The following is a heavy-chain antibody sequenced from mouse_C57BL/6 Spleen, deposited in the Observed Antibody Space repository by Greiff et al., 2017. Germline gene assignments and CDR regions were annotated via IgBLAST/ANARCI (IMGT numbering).Heavy chain of an antibody. CDR3: ARVYGNYSGYFDV. CDR1: GFSLTSYG. J-gene: IGHJ1*03. D-gene: IGHD2-1*01. CDR2: IWSGGST. V-gene: IGHV2-2*01. Sequence: QVQLKESGPGLVQPSQSLSITCTVSGFSLTSYGVHWVRQSPGKGLEWLGVIWSGGSTDYNAAFISRLSISKDNSKGQVFFKMNSLQADDTAIYYCARVYGNYSGYFDVWGTGTTVTVSS.